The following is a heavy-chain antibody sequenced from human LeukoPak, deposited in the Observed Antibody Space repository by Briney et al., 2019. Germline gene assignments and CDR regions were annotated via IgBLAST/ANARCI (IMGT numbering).Heavy chain of an antibody. Sequence: GGSLRLSCAAPGFTFSSYWMRGVCQGPGRGREWVANIKQDGSEKYYVDSVKGRFTISRDNAKNSLYLRMNSLRAEDTAVYYCARTGRSNYYDSSGYYWGQGTLVTVSS. CDR1: GFTFSSYW. D-gene: IGHD3-22*01. V-gene: IGHV3-7*01. J-gene: IGHJ4*02. CDR3: ARTGRSNYYDSSGYY. CDR2: IKQDGSEK.